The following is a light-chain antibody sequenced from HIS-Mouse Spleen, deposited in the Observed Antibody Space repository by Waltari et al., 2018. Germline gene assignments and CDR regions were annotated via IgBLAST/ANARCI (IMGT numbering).Light chain of an antibody. Sequence: DIQMTQSPSTLYASVGDRVTITCLASQSISSWLAWYQQKPGKAPKLLIYKASSLESGVPSRFSGSGSGTEFTLTISSLQPDDFATYYCQQYNSYSRTFGQGTKVEIK. V-gene: IGKV1-5*03. CDR2: KAS. CDR3: QQYNSYSRT. J-gene: IGKJ1*01. CDR1: QSISSW.